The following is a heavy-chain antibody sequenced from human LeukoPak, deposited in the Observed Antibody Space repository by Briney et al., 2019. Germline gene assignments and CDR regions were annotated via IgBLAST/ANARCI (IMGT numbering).Heavy chain of an antibody. J-gene: IGHJ4*02. D-gene: IGHD6-19*01. CDR1: GYTFTSYY. Sequence: ASVKVSCKASGYTFTSYYMHWVRQAPGQGLEWMGIINPSGGSTSYAQKFQGRVTMTRDTSTSTAYMELRSLRSDDTAVYYCARVQMGGWYDYWGQGTLVTVSS. CDR2: INPSGGST. CDR3: ARVQMGGWYDY. V-gene: IGHV1-46*01.